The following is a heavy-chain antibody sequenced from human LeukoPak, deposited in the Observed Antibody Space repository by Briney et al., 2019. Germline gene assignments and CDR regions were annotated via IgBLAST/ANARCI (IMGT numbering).Heavy chain of an antibody. V-gene: IGHV1-2*06. CDR2: INPSSGVT. CDR1: GYTFTASY. Sequence: ASVKVSCKASGYTFTASYMHWARQAPGQGLEWVGRINPSSGVTDYAQKFQGRVTMTRDTAITTAYMELTSLRSDDTAVYYCASGTTERIDYWGQGTLITVSS. CDR3: ASGTTERIDY. D-gene: IGHD1/OR15-1a*01. J-gene: IGHJ4*02.